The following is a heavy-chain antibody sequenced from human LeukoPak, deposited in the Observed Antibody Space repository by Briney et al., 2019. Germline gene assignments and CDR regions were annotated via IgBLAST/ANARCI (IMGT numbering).Heavy chain of an antibody. J-gene: IGHJ3*02. V-gene: IGHV4-59*01. CDR3: ARERCHYYGSGSYCGNDAFDI. D-gene: IGHD3-10*01. CDR2: IYYSGST. CDR1: GASISSYY. Sequence: SETLSLTCTVSGASISSYYWSWLRQPPGKRLEWIGYIYYSGSTNYNPSLESRVTSSVDTANNQFSLKLNSMTAADTAVYYCARERCHYYGSGSYCGNDAFDIWGQGTMVTVS.